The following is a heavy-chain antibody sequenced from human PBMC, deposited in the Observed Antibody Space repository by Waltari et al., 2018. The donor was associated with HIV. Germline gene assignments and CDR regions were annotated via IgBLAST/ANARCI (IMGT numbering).Heavy chain of an antibody. D-gene: IGHD3-10*01. Sequence: EVQLMQSGAEVKKPAESLKISCKGSGYSFTSYWIGWLRQMPGKGLEWMGIIDSGDSDTRYSPSIQGQVTISTDKSITTAYLQGSSLKAADTAMYYCARRTRYGSYGMDGWGQGTTVTGSS. J-gene: IGHJ6*02. CDR3: ARRTRYGSYGMDG. CDR2: IDSGDSDT. CDR1: GYSFTSYW. V-gene: IGHV5-51*03.